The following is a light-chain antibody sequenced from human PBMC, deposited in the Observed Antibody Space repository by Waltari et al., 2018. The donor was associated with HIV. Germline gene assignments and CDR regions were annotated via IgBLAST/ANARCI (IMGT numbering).Light chain of an antibody. V-gene: IGLV2-18*01. CDR3: SLYTGTTNVL. CDR1: SSDVGSYNR. Sequence: QSAPSPPPSVSGCPGQSVSIPSTGSSSDVGSYNRVSWYQQPPVTAPKSIIYEVNNRHSGVSVRFSGSQSGNTASLTISGLEAEDEADYYCSLYTGTTNVLFGGGTKLTVL. CDR2: EVN. J-gene: IGLJ2*01.